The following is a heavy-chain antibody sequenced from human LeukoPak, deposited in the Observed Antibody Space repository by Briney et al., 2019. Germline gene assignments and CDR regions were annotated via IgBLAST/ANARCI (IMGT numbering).Heavy chain of an antibody. CDR2: ISYDGSNK. D-gene: IGHD1-14*01. CDR3: ARAAGVMDV. V-gene: IGHV3-30-3*01. CDR1: GFTFSGYA. Sequence: PGGSLRLSCAASGFTFSGYAMHWVRQAPGKGPEWVAVISYDGSNKYYADPVKGRFTISRDNSKNTLYLQMNSLRAEDTAVCYCARAAGVMDVWGQGTTVTVPS. J-gene: IGHJ6*02.